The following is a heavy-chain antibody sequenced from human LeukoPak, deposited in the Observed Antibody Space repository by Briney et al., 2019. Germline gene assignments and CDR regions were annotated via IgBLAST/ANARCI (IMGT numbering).Heavy chain of an antibody. CDR3: ARGAINVLLWFGELAPFDY. Sequence: PGGSLRLSCAASGFTFSSNAMSWVRQPPGKGLEWIGEINHSGSTNYNPSLKSRVTISVDTSKNQFSLKLSSVTAADTAVYYCARGAINVLLWFGELAPFDYWGQGTLVTVSS. V-gene: IGHV4-34*01. D-gene: IGHD3-10*01. CDR2: INHSGST. CDR1: GFTFSSNA. J-gene: IGHJ4*02.